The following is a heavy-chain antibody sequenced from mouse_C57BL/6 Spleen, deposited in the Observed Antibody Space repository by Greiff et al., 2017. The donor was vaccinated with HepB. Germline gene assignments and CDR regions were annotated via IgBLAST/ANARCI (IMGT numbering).Heavy chain of an antibody. CDR1: GFSLTSYG. D-gene: IGHD1-1*01. Sequence: VQLQESGPGLVQPSQSLSITCTVSGFSLTSYGVHWVRQSPGKGLEWLGVIWSGGSTDYNAAFISRLSISKDNSKSQVFFKMNSLQADDTAIYYCVGYGSSYYAMDYWGQGTSVTVSS. V-gene: IGHV2-2*01. CDR3: VGYGSSYYAMDY. CDR2: IWSGGST. J-gene: IGHJ4*01.